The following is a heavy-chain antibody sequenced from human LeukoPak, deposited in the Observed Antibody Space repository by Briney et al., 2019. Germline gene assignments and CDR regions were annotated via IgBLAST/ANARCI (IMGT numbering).Heavy chain of an antibody. CDR3: AKDLKEYYYDSSGHDY. Sequence: GASLRLSCAASGFTFSIYAMSWVRQAPGKGLEWVSAISGSGGSTYYADSVKGRFTISRDNSKNTLYLQMNSLRAEDTAVYYCAKDLKEYYYDSSGHDYWGQGTLVTVSS. D-gene: IGHD3-22*01. V-gene: IGHV3-23*01. CDR2: ISGSGGST. J-gene: IGHJ4*02. CDR1: GFTFSIYA.